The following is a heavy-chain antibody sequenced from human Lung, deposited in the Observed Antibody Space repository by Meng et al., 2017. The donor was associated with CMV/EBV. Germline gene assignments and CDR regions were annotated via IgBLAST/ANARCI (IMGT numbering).Heavy chain of an antibody. CDR3: ARQESSWYYFDY. CDR2: IYYSGST. CDR1: GGSISSSSYY. J-gene: IGHJ4*02. Sequence: SXTXSLXCTVSGGSISSSSYYWGWIRQPPGKGLEWIGSIYYSGSTYYNPSLKSRVTISVDTSKNQFSLKLSSVTAADTAVYYCARQESSWYYFDYWGQGTXVT. V-gene: IGHV4-39*01. D-gene: IGHD6-13*01.